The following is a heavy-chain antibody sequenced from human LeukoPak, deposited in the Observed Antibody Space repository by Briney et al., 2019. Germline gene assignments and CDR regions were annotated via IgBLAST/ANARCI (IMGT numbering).Heavy chain of an antibody. J-gene: IGHJ4*02. CDR2: INPNSGDT. CDR3: ARAFAYISRYYFDS. D-gene: IGHD2-21*01. CDR1: VYTCTGYH. Sequence: ASVRVSCKASVYTCTGYHMHWVRQAPGQGLEYMGWINPNSGDTSYAHRFQGPVTMTTDTSITTACMELRRLISDDPAVYYCARAFAYISRYYFDSWGQGTLVTVSS. V-gene: IGHV1-2*02.